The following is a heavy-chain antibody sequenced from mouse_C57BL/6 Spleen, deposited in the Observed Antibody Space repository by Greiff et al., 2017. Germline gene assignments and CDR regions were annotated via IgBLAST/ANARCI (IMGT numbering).Heavy chain of an antibody. CDR2: IDPSDSYT. V-gene: IGHV1-59*01. CDR3: ARLEAFAY. CDR1: GYTFTSYW. Sequence: QVQLQQPGAELVRPGTSVKLSCKASGYTFTSYWMHWVKQRPGQGLEWIGVIDPSDSYTNYNQKFKGKATLTVDTSSSTAYMQLSSLTSEDSAVYYCARLEAFAYWGQGTLVTVSA. J-gene: IGHJ3*01.